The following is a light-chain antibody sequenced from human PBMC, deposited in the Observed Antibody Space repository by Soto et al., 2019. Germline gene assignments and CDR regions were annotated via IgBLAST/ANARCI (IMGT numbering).Light chain of an antibody. Sequence: QSVLTQPASVSGSPGQSITISCTGTSSDIGRYKFVSWFQQHPGKAPKLLIFEGTNRPSGVSNRFSGSKSGNTASLTISGLQAEDEADYYCLSYGGSNNYVFGTGTKVTVL. CDR1: SSDIGRYKF. J-gene: IGLJ1*01. CDR3: LSYGGSNNYV. V-gene: IGLV2-14*01. CDR2: EGT.